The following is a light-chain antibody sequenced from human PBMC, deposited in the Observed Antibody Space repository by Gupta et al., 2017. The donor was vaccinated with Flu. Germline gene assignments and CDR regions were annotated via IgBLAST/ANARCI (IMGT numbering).Light chain of an antibody. CDR1: QSVTSN. CDR3: QYYNSWPPAYT. Sequence: EIVMTQSPATLSVSPGERATLSCRASQSVTSNLAWYLQKPGQAPRLLIYGASTRATGIPARFSGSGSGTEFTLTISSLQSEDIAVYYCQYYNSWPPAYTFGPGTKLEIK. CDR2: GAS. J-gene: IGKJ2*01. V-gene: IGKV3-15*01.